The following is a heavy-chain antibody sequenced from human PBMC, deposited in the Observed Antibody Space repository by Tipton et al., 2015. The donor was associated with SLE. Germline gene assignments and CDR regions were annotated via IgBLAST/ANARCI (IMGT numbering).Heavy chain of an antibody. V-gene: IGHV4-34*01. Sequence: TLSLTCAVYGGSFSGYYWSWIRQPPGKGLEWIGEINRSGNTNYNPSLKSRVTISVDTSKNQFSLKLTSVTAADTAVYYCARRQLIGAYYFDYWVQGTLVTVSS. CDR2: INRSGNT. CDR1: GGSFSGYY. J-gene: IGHJ4*02. D-gene: IGHD3-3*01. CDR3: ARRQLIGAYYFDY.